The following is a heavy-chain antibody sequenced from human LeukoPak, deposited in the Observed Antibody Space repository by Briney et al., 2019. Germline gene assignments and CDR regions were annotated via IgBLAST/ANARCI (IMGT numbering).Heavy chain of an antibody. CDR2: INHCECT. CDR3: GRVLLLGYYYMYG. CDR1: GGSYRGYY. Sequence: SDPLSLLCAVWGGSYRGYYWLCMPQPTEGGLECIVDINHCECTKHNPSLKSRVTLLVDTPQNQFSLTLRSVTGADTAVYYSGRVLLLGYYYMYGCEKRTTATVSS. J-gene: IGHJ6*03. V-gene: IGHV4-34*01. D-gene: IGHD2-2*01.